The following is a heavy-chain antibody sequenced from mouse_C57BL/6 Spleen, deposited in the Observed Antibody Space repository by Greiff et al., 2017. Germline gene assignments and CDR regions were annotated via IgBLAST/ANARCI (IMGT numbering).Heavy chain of an antibody. V-gene: IGHV5-9-1*02. CDR2: ISSGGDYI. J-gene: IGHJ2*01. CDR3: TRDGYDGSSYDYFDY. Sequence: EVQLMESGEGLVKPGGSLTLSCAASGFTFSSYAMSWVRQTPEKRLEWVAYISSGGDYIYYADTVKGRFTISRENARNTLYLQMSSLKSEDTAMYYCTRDGYDGSSYDYFDYWGQGTTLTVSS. CDR1: GFTFSSYA. D-gene: IGHD1-1*01.